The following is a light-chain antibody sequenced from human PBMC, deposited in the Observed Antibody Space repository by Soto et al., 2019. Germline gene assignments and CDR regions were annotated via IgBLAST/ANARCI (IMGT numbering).Light chain of an antibody. V-gene: IGKV1-8*01. CDR1: QGISSY. CDR2: AAS. J-gene: IGKJ1*01. CDR3: QQYNSYPWT. Sequence: AIRMTQSPSSFSASTGDRVTITCRASQGISSYLAWYQQKPGKAPKLLIYAASSLESGVPSRFSGSGSGTEFTLTITSLQPDDFETYYCQQYNSYPWTLGQGTKVDI.